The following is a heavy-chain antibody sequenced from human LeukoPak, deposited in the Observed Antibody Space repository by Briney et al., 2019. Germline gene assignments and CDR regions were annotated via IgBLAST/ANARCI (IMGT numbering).Heavy chain of an antibody. V-gene: IGHV3-33*06. D-gene: IGHD4-17*01. CDR3: AKDEVGGAGYFGD. CDR1: GFTFSTYG. J-gene: IGHJ4*02. Sequence: GGSLTLSCAASGFTFSTYGMHWVRQAPAKGLEWVAVICYDGRNKYYADSVRGRFTISRDNSKNTLYLQMNSLRAEDRAVYYCAKDEVGGAGYFGDWGQGTLVTVSS. CDR2: ICYDGRNK.